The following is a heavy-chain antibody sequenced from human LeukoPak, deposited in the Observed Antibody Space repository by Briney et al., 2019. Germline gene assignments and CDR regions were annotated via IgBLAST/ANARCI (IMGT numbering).Heavy chain of an antibody. Sequence: GGSLRLSCAASGFTFSNYGMHWVRQAPGKGLEWVAFIRNDDGSNKYYADSVKGRFTISRDNSKNTVHLQMNSLRVGDTAVYYCAKGEAQYFQHWGQGTLVTVSA. CDR2: IRNDDGSNK. J-gene: IGHJ1*01. CDR3: AKGEAQYFQH. V-gene: IGHV3-30*02. CDR1: GFTFSNYG.